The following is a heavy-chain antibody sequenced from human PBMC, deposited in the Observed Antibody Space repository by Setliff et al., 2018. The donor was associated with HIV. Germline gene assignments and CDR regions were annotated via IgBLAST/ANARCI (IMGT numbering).Heavy chain of an antibody. Sequence: ASVKVSCKASGGTLSSYAISWVRQAPGQGLEWMGGIIPIFGAANYAQKFQGRVTITRDTSASTAYMELSSLRSEDTAVYYCARIPNHSSGFDYWGQGTPVTVSS. V-gene: IGHV1-69*05. CDR3: ARIPNHSSGFDY. J-gene: IGHJ4*02. CDR2: IIPIFGAA. D-gene: IGHD3-22*01. CDR1: GGTLSSYA.